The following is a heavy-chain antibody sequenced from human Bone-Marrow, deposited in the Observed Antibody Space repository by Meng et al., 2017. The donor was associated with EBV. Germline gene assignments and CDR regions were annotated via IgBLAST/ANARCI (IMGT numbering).Heavy chain of an antibody. J-gene: IGHJ4*02. Sequence: EVQLLESGGGWVQPGGSLRLSCTAAGFTFSSYAMSWVRQAPGKGLEWVAGISGSGGSTYHADSVKGRFIISRDNSKNTLYLQMNSLRAEDTAVYYCAKGVHMVRGVITFYFDYWGQGTLVTVDS. CDR1: GFTFSSYA. CDR3: AKGVHMVRGVITFYFDY. D-gene: IGHD3-10*01. CDR2: ISGSGGST. V-gene: IGHV3-23*01.